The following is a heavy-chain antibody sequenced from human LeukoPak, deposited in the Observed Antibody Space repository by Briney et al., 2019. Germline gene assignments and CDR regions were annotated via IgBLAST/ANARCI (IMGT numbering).Heavy chain of an antibody. V-gene: IGHV1-46*01. D-gene: IGHD2-2*01. J-gene: IGHJ4*02. Sequence: EASVKVSCKASGYTFTSYYMHWVRQAPGLGLVWMGVINPSGGSTSYAQKFQGRVTITRDTSTSTVYMDLSSLRSEDTAVYYCARDSYLEFAYFQGADYWGQGTRVTVSS. CDR1: GYTFTSYY. CDR3: ARDSYLEFAYFQGADY. CDR2: INPSGGST.